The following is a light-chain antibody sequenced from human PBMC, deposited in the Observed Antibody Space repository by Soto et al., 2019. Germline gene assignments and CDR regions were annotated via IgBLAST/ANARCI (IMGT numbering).Light chain of an antibody. V-gene: IGKV3-20*01. CDR3: QHYGNNCT. CDR2: GAS. Sequence: EIVLTQSPGTLSLSPGERATLSCRASQSVSVSFLAWYQQKPGQAPRLLIYGASSRATGIPDRFSGSGSGKDFTLTLSRLEPEDFAVYYCQHYGNNCTFGQGTKVEIK. J-gene: IGKJ1*01. CDR1: QSVSVSF.